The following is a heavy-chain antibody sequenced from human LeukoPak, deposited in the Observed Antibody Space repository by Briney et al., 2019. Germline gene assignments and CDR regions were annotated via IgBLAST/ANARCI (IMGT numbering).Heavy chain of an antibody. J-gene: IGHJ4*02. CDR2: INSDSSTI. CDR3: AKDIDYGSGTYFKSFDY. CDR1: GYTFSTYS. Sequence: GGSLRLSCAASGYTFSTYSMDWVRQAPGKGLKWVSYINSDSSTIYYTDSVKGRFTISRDNAKKSLYLQMSSLRADDTALYYCAKDIDYGSGTYFKSFDYWGQGTRVAVSS. V-gene: IGHV3-48*04. D-gene: IGHD3-10*01.